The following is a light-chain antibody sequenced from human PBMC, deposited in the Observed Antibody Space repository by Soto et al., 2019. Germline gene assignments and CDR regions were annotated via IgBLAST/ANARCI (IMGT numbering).Light chain of an antibody. CDR1: QSIDSW. CDR3: QHYNSYPWT. J-gene: IGKJ1*01. V-gene: IGKV1-5*03. CDR2: KAS. Sequence: DIPMTQSPSTLSASVGDRVTITCRASQSIDSWLAWYQQKPGKAPKLLIYKASSLESGVPSRFSGSGSGTEFTLTISSLQPDDFATYYCQHYNSYPWTFGQGTKVEIK.